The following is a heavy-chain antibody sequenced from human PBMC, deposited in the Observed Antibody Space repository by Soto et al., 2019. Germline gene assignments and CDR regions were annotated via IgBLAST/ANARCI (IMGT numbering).Heavy chain of an antibody. Sequence: QVQLQESGPGLVKPSGTLSLTCAVSGGSISSSNWWSWVRQPPGKGLEWIGEIYHSGSNNYNPSLMSRVTISVDKSKNQFSLKLSSVTAADTAVYYCVSPAYSSGWYMDYWGQGTLVTVSS. CDR2: IYHSGSN. D-gene: IGHD6-19*01. CDR3: VSPAYSSGWYMDY. V-gene: IGHV4-4*02. CDR1: GGSISSSNW. J-gene: IGHJ4*02.